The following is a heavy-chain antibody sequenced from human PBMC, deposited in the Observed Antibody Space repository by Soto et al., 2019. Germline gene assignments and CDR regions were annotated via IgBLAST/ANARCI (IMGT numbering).Heavy chain of an antibody. CDR3: AKGSSGSRPYYFDH. CDR2: ISSSRGTT. J-gene: IGHJ4*02. CDR1: GFTFSSYN. Sequence: GGSLRLSCAASGFTFSSYNMNWVRQAPGKGLEWVSCISSSRGTTFYAESVKGRFTISRDNSKNTLYVQMNSLSAEDTALYYCAKGSSGSRPYYFDHWGQGALVTVSS. V-gene: IGHV3-48*01. D-gene: IGHD3-10*01.